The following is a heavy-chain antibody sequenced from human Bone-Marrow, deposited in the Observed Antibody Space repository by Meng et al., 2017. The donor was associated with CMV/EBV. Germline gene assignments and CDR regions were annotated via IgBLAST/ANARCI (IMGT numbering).Heavy chain of an antibody. J-gene: IGHJ4*02. Sequence: VSYKASGYTFTSYYMHWVRQAPGQGLEWMGIINPSGGSTSYAKKFQGRVTMTRDTSTSTVYMELSSLRSEDTAVYYCARASEAVDYWGQGTLVTVSS. CDR3: ARASEAVDY. CDR2: INPSGGST. CDR1: GYTFTSYY. V-gene: IGHV1-46*01.